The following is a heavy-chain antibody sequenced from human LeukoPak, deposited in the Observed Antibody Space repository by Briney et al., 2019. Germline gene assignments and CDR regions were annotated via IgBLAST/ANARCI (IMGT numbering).Heavy chain of an antibody. CDR3: ATGHKQLVDYFDY. CDR2: FDPEDGET. Sequence: AASVKVSCKVSGYTLTELSMHWVRQAPGKGLEWMGGFDPEDGETIYAQKFQGRVTMTEDTSTDTAYMELSSLRSEDTAVYYCATGHKQLVDYFDYWGQGTLVTVSS. J-gene: IGHJ4*02. D-gene: IGHD6-6*01. V-gene: IGHV1-24*01. CDR1: GYTLTELS.